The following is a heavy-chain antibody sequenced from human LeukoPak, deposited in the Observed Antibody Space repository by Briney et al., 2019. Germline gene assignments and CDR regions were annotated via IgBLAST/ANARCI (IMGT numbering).Heavy chain of an antibody. Sequence: GGSLRPSGAVSGFTFRDAWMSWVRKAPGKGLEWLGRIRGKSDGGKVDYAAPAKGRFTISRDESKDTVYLRLASLKTEDTGVYYCATDEGSGTTDFDFWGQGTLVTVSS. CDR1: GFTFRDAW. V-gene: IGHV3-15*01. CDR3: ATDEGSGTTDFDF. D-gene: IGHD1-1*01. CDR2: IRGKSDGGKV. J-gene: IGHJ4*02.